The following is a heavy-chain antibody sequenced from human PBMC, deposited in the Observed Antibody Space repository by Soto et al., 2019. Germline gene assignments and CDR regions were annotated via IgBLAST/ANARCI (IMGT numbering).Heavy chain of an antibody. J-gene: IGHJ4*02. D-gene: IGHD2-21*02. CDR2: IYHSGST. Sequence: SETLSLTCTVSGGSVTSSYWSWIRQSPGKGLEWIGNIYHSGSTTYRPSLKSRVTLSVDTSNNQFSLKVSAVTAADTAVYYCARAAVTAKEFYFDRWGQGSLVTVSS. V-gene: IGHV4-59*02. CDR3: ARAAVTAKEFYFDR. CDR1: GGSVTSSY.